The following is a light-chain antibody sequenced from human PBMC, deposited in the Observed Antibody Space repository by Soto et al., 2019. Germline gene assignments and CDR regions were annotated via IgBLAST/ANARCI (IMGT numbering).Light chain of an antibody. V-gene: IGKV1-5*01. CDR2: GAS. CDR3: QQYYSYPRT. CDR1: PSIINW. J-gene: IGKJ1*01. Sequence: DVQMTQLPSTWSASVAARVTITVPAAPSIINWLAWYQQKPGKAPKLLIDGASSLESGVPLRFSGRGSGTEFTLTISCLESEDFATYYCQQYYSYPRTFGQGGKV.